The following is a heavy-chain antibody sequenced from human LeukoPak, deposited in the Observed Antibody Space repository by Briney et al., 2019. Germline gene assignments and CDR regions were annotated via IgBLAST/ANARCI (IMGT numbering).Heavy chain of an antibody. CDR3: TRDRVSFGSDLFTAYPVGY. CDR2: VDFDGSGT. V-gene: IGHV3-74*01. CDR1: GFSFSTYW. D-gene: IGHD5-18*01. Sequence: GGSLRLSCVASGFSFSTYWMHWVRQPPGKGLVWVSRVDFDGSGTSYADSVKGRFTISRDNAKNTLYLEMNSLRAEDTAVYYCTRDRVSFGSDLFTAYPVGYWGQGTLVTVSS. J-gene: IGHJ4*02.